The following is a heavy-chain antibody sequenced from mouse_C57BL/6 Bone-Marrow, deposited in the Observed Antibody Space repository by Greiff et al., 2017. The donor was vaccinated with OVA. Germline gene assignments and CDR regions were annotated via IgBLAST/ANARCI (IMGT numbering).Heavy chain of an antibody. CDR1: EYEFPSHD. V-gene: IGHV5-2*01. Sequence: EVQVVESGGGLVQPGESLKLSCESNEYEFPSHDMSWVRKTPEKGLEWVADINSAGGSTYYPETMKGRFIISRDNTKNTLYLQMSSLRSEDTALYYCARRGSSPYWYFDGWGTGTTATVPS. CDR2: INSAGGST. J-gene: IGHJ1*03. D-gene: IGHD1-1*01. CDR3: ARRGSSPYWYFDG.